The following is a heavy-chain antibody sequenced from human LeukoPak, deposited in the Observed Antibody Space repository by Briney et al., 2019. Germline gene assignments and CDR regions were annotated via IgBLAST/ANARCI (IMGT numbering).Heavy chain of an antibody. CDR2: IIPIFGTA. Sequence: ASVKVSCKASGGTFSSYAISWVRQAPGQGPEWMGGIIPIFGTANYAQKFQGRVTITADESTSTAYMELSSLRSEDTAVHYCAREVGYSGYEGFDYWGQGTLVTVSS. CDR3: AREVGYSGYEGFDY. V-gene: IGHV1-69*13. D-gene: IGHD5-12*01. J-gene: IGHJ4*02. CDR1: GGTFSSYA.